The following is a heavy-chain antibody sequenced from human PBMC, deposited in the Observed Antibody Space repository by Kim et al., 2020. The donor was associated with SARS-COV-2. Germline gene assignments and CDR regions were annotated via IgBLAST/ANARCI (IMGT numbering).Heavy chain of an antibody. V-gene: IGHV3-23*01. J-gene: IGHJ6*02. CDR3: AKSVPSYDIPGSYYYYGMDV. Sequence: GGSLRLSCAASGFTFSSYAMSWVRQAPGKGLEWVSAISGSGGSTYYADSVKGRFTISRDNSKNTLYLQMNSLRAEDTAVYYCAKSVPSYDIPGSYYYYGMDVWGQGTTVTVSS. D-gene: IGHD3-9*01. CDR1: GFTFSSYA. CDR2: ISGSGGST.